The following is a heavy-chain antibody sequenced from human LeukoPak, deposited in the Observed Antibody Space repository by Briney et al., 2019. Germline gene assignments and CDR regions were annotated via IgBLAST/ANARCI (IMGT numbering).Heavy chain of an antibody. CDR3: ARAGDVGATDY. Sequence: GGSLRLSCAASGFTFSIYWMSWVRQAPGKGLEWVANINQDGSEKYYVDSVKGRFTISRDNAKNSLYLQMNSLRAEDTALYYCARAGDVGATDYWGQGTLVTVSS. CDR2: INQDGSEK. D-gene: IGHD1-26*01. J-gene: IGHJ4*02. CDR1: GFTFSIYW. V-gene: IGHV3-7*01.